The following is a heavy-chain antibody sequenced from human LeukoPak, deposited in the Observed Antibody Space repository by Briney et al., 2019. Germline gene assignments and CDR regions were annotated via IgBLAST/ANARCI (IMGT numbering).Heavy chain of an antibody. D-gene: IGHD2-21*01. CDR3: ASSHIAIDY. J-gene: IGHJ4*02. CDR2: INHSGST. V-gene: IGHV4-34*01. CDR1: GGSFSGYY. Sequence: SETLSLTCAVYGGSFSGYYWSWIRQPPGKGLEWIGEINHSGSTNHNPSLKSRVTISVDTSKNQFSLKLSSVTAADTAVYYCASSHIAIDYWGQGTLVTVSS.